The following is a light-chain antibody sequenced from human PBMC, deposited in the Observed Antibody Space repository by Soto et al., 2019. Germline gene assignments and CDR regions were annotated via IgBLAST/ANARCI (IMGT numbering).Light chain of an antibody. Sequence: EIVVTHSPSTLSLSPVETVTLSCSASQSVNSNLAWYQQKPGQAPRLLIYHASTRDTGIPARFSGSGSGTEFTLTISSLQSEDFAIFYCQQFNNWPPITFGGGTKVDIK. CDR1: QSVNSN. CDR2: HAS. V-gene: IGKV3D-15*01. J-gene: IGKJ4*01. CDR3: QQFNNWPPIT.